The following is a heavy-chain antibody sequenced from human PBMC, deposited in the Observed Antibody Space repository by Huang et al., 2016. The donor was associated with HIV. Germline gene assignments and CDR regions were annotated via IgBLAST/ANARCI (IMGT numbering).Heavy chain of an antibody. Sequence: QVQLQQWGAELLKPSETLSLTCAVSGGSFSGHYWTWIRQPPGRGLAWIGEIRDSGITTYNPSLKSRVTISGDTSQSQFSLKVNSVTAADTAIYYCARMFKYDSGGYWGNHAFDIWGQGTMVTVSS. D-gene: IGHD3-22*01. CDR3: ARMFKYDSGGYWGNHAFDI. J-gene: IGHJ3*02. V-gene: IGHV4-34*02. CDR2: IRDSGIT. CDR1: GGSFSGHY.